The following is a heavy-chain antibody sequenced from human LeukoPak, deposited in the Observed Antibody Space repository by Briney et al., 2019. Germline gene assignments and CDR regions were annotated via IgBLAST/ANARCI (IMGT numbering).Heavy chain of an antibody. V-gene: IGHV1-18*01. D-gene: IGHD2-2*01. J-gene: IGHJ6*02. CDR2: ISAYNGNT. CDR3: ARERGYCSSTSCFYYYYGMDV. CDR1: GYTFTSYG. Sequence: ASVKVSCKASGYTFTSYGISWVRQAPGQGLEWMGWISAYNGNTNYAQKLQGRVTMTTDTSTSTAYMELRSLRSDDTAAYYCARERGYCSSTSCFYYYYGMDVWGQGTTVTVSS.